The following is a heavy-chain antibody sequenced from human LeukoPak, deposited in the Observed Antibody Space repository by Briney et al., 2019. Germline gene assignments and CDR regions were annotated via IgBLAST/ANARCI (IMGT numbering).Heavy chain of an antibody. CDR1: GYTLTGYY. CDR2: INPNSGGT. CDR3: ARDNSGGSTWWFDP. Sequence: ASVTVSCKASGYTLTGYYMHWVRQAPGQGLEWMGWINPNSGGTNYAQKFQGRVTMTRDTSTSTVYMELSSLRSEDTAVYYCARDNSGGSTWWFDPWGQGTLVTVSS. D-gene: IGHD2-15*01. J-gene: IGHJ5*02. V-gene: IGHV1-2*02.